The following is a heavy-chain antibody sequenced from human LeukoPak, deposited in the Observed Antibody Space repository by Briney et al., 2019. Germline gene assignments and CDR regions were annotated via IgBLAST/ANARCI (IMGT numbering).Heavy chain of an antibody. V-gene: IGHV4-34*01. J-gene: IGHJ3*02. CDR1: GGSFSGYY. Sequence: SETLSLTCAVYGGSFSGYYWSWIRQPPGKGLEWIGEINHSGSTNYNPSLKSRVTISVDTSKNQFSLKLSSVTAADTAVYYCARDTYCSGGSCYNDAFDIWGQGTMVTVSS. CDR3: ARDTYCSGGSCYNDAFDI. CDR2: INHSGST. D-gene: IGHD2-15*01.